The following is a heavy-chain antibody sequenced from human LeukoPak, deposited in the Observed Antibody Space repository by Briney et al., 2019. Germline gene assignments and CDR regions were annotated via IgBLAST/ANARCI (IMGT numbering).Heavy chain of an antibody. J-gene: IGHJ4*02. CDR1: GFTFSSYA. D-gene: IGHD5-24*01. V-gene: IGHV3-23*01. CDR2: ISGSGGST. Sequence: GGSLRLSCAASGFTFSSYAMSWVRQAPAKGLEWVSAISGSGGSTYYADSVKGRFTISRDNSKNTLYLQMNSLRAEDTAVYYCAKPSGDGYNSGFDYWGQGTLVTVSS. CDR3: AKPSGDGYNSGFDY.